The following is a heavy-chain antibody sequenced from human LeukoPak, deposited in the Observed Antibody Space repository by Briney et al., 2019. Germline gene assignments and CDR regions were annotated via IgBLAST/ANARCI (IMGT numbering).Heavy chain of an antibody. CDR1: GGSISSYY. D-gene: IGHD3-10*01. CDR3: ASLYGSGRRFDP. J-gene: IGHJ5*02. CDR2: IYYSGST. V-gene: IGHV4-59*01. Sequence: SETLSLTCTVSGGSISSYYWSWIRQPPGKGLEWIGYIYYSGSTNYNPSLKCRVTISVDTSKNQFSLKLSSVTAADTAVYYCASLYGSGRRFDPWGQGTLVTVSS.